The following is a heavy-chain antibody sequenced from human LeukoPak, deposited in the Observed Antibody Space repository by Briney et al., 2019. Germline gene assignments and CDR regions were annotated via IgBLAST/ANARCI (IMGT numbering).Heavy chain of an antibody. Sequence: SETLSLTCAVYGGSFSGYYWSWIRQPPGKGLEWIGEINHSGSTNYNPSLKSRVTISVDTSKNQFSLKLSSVTAADTAVYYCARGPYSSSGYRFDYWGQGTLVTVSS. CDR1: GGSFSGYY. V-gene: IGHV4-34*01. CDR2: INHSGST. D-gene: IGHD6-13*01. J-gene: IGHJ4*02. CDR3: ARGPYSSSGYRFDY.